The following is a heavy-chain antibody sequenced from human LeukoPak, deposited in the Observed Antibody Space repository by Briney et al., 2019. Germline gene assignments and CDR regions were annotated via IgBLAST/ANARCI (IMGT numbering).Heavy chain of an antibody. D-gene: IGHD3-10*01. V-gene: IGHV4-4*02. J-gene: IGHJ4*02. Sequence: SETLSLTCAVSGGSISSSNWWSWVRPPPGKGLEWIGEIYHSGSTNYNPSLKNRVTISVDKSKNQFSLKLSSVTAADTAVYYCASQLDSGSYGFDYWGQGTLVTVSS. CDR2: IYHSGST. CDR3: ASQLDSGSYGFDY. CDR1: GGSISSSNW.